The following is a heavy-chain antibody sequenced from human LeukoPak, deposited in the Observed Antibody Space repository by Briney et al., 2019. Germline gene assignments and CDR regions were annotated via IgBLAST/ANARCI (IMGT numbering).Heavy chain of an antibody. V-gene: IGHV4-34*01. CDR2: INHSGST. J-gene: IGHJ4*02. CDR3: ARLGYCSGGSCYPVDY. Sequence: SETLSLTCAAYGGSFSGYYWSWIRQPPGKGLEWIGEINHSGSTNYNPSLKSRVTISVDTSKNQFSLKLSSVTAADTAVYYCARLGYCSGGSCYPVDYWGQGTLVTVSS. D-gene: IGHD2-15*01. CDR1: GGSFSGYY.